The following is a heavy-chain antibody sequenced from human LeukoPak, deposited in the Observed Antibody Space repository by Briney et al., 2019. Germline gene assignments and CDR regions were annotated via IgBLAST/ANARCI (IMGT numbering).Heavy chain of an antibody. CDR1: GFTFSDYW. V-gene: IGHV3-74*01. CDR3: ASAPYSSGWYSFDY. CDR2: ITHDGRST. Sequence: GGSLRLSCAASGFTFSDYWMNWVRQAPGKGLVWVSRITHDGRSTAYADSVKGRFTISRDNAKSTLYLEMSSLRAEDTAVYYCASAPYSSGWYSFDYWGHGTLVTVSS. J-gene: IGHJ4*01. D-gene: IGHD6-19*01.